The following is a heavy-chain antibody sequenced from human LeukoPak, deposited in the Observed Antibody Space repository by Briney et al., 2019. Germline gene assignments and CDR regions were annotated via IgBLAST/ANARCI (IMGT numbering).Heavy chain of an antibody. J-gene: IGHJ4*02. CDR3: ARAASYSSSGKTRKNYFFDC. D-gene: IGHD6-13*01. CDR1: GYTFTSYD. CDR2: MNPNSGNT. Sequence: GASVKVSCKASGYTFTSYDINWVRQAPGQGLEWMGWMNPNSGNTGYAHKFQGRVTMTRTTSISTAYMELSSLRSEDTAVYYCARAASYSSSGKTRKNYFFDCWGQGTLVTVSS. V-gene: IGHV1-8*01.